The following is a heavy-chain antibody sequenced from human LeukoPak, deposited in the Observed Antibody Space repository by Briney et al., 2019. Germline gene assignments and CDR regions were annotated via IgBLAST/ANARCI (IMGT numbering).Heavy chain of an antibody. CDR1: GFTFSSYG. V-gene: IGHV3-30*18. CDR2: ISYDGSNK. J-gene: IGHJ3*02. CDR3: AKRGPGTVVVDPFDI. Sequence: PGRSLRLSCAASGFTFSSYGMHWVRQAPGKGLEWVAVISYDGSNKYYADSVKGRFTISRDNSKNTLYLQMNSLRAEDTAVYYCAKRGPGTVVVDPFDIWGQGTMVTVSS. D-gene: IGHD2-15*01.